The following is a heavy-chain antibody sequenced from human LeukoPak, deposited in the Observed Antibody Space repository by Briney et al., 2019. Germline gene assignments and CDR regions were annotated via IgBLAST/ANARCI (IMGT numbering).Heavy chain of an antibody. CDR2: INTNTGNP. Sequence: ASVKVSCKASGYTFTSNAMNWIRQAPGQGLEWMGWINTNTGNPTYAQAFRGRFVISLDTSVSTAYLHISGLRAADTAVYYCARAGRQLNYYYMDVWGKGTTVTVSS. CDR1: GYTFTSNA. J-gene: IGHJ6*03. CDR3: ARAGRQLNYYYMDV. V-gene: IGHV7-4-1*02. D-gene: IGHD2-2*01.